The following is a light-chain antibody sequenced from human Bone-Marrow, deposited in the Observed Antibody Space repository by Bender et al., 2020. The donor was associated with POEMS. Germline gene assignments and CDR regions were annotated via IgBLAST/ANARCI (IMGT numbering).Light chain of an antibody. CDR2: KDN. CDR1: ALTKEY. Sequence: SYELTQPPSVSVSPGQTARITCSGEALTKEYSYWYQQKAGQAPVLVIYKDNERASGVPERFSASSSGTTVTLTITGVQAEDEADYYCQTADSTGTHRVFGGGTKLTV. V-gene: IGLV3-25*03. J-gene: IGLJ3*02. CDR3: QTADSTGTHRV.